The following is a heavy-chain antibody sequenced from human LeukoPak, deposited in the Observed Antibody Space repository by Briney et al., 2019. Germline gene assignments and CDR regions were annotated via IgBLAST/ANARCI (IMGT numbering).Heavy chain of an antibody. Sequence: ASVTVSCKASGYTFTSYYMHWVRQAPGQGLEWMGIINPSGGSTSYAQKFQGRVTMTRDMSTSTVYMELSSLRSEDTAVYYCARKVNYGVAFDIWGQGTMVTVSS. D-gene: IGHD4-17*01. CDR3: ARKVNYGVAFDI. CDR2: INPSGGST. CDR1: GYTFTSYY. V-gene: IGHV1-46*01. J-gene: IGHJ3*02.